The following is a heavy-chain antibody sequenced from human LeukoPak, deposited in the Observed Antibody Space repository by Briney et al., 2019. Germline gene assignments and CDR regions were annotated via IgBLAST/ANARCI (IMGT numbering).Heavy chain of an antibody. D-gene: IGHD3-22*01. J-gene: IGHJ3*02. CDR1: GFTFSSYA. Sequence: GGSLRLSCAASGFTFSSYAMSWVRQAPGKGLDWVSSISNSGGRTYYTDPVKGRFTVSRDNSKNTLYLQMKSLRAEDTAVYYCAKDLRFGYENSGGDDAFDIWGQGTMVTVSS. CDR2: ISNSGGRT. CDR3: AKDLRFGYENSGGDDAFDI. V-gene: IGHV3-23*01.